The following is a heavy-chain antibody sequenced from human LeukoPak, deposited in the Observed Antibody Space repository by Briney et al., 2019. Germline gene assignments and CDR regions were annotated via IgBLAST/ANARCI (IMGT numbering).Heavy chain of an antibody. D-gene: IGHD3-16*02. Sequence: ASETVSCTASTYISSDFGISWVRLAPGGGLEWMGWVSGDNGQTNYGHKFYGRVTMTMETSTNTASMELRGLRSDDTAIYYCARVYLYTTGWSAAYYYFMDVWGRGTTVIVSS. CDR3: ARVYLYTTGWSAAYYYFMDV. V-gene: IGHV1-18*01. CDR2: VSGDNGQT. J-gene: IGHJ6*03. CDR1: TYISSDFG.